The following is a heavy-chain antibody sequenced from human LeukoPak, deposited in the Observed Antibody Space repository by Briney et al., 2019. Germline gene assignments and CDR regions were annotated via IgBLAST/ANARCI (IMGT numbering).Heavy chain of an antibody. Sequence: PSETLSLTCAVYGGSFSGYYWSWIRQPPGKGLEWIGEINHSGSTNYNPSLKSRVTISVDTSKNQFSLKLSSVTAADTAVYYCARARSGSYRWFDPWGQGTLATVSS. CDR1: GGSFSGYY. CDR2: INHSGST. J-gene: IGHJ5*02. CDR3: ARARSGSYRWFDP. V-gene: IGHV4-34*01. D-gene: IGHD1-26*01.